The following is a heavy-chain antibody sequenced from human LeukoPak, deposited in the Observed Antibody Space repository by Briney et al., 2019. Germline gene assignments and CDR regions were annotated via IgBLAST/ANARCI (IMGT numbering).Heavy chain of an antibody. D-gene: IGHD3-22*01. J-gene: IGHJ6*02. CDR2: IYYSGST. Sequence: GSLRLSCAASGFTFSTYWMSWVRQAPGKGLEWIGCIYYSGSTNYNPSLKSRVTISVDTSKNQFSLKLSSVTAADTAVYYCARDRSPEHYYASSHWDYYYGMDVWGQGTTVTVSS. V-gene: IGHV4-59*01. CDR3: ARDRSPEHYYASSHWDYYYGMDV. CDR1: GFTFSTYW.